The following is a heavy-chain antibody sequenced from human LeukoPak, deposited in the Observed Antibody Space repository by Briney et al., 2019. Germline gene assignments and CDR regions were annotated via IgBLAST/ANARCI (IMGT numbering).Heavy chain of an antibody. CDR3: ARDTGAFYDFWSGYYPSSLLRLRHGNSFDP. CDR2: ISYDGSNK. Sequence: PGRSLRLSCAASGFTFSSYGMHWVRQAPGKGLEWVAVISYDGSNKYYADSVKGRFTISRDNSKNTLYLQMNSLRAEDTAVYYCARDTGAFYDFWSGYYPSSLLRLRHGNSFDPWGQGTLVTVSS. V-gene: IGHV3-30*03. J-gene: IGHJ5*02. CDR1: GFTFSSYG. D-gene: IGHD3-3*01.